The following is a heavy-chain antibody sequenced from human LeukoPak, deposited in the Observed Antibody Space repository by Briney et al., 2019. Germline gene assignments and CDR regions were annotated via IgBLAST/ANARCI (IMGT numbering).Heavy chain of an antibody. CDR1: GGSISGYY. CDR2: IYTSGST. V-gene: IGHV4-4*07. J-gene: IGHJ4*02. D-gene: IGHD6-19*01. Sequence: PSETLSLTCTVSGGSISGYYWTWVRQPAGKGLEWIGRIYTSGSTNYNPSLKSRVTISVDTSKNQFSLKLSSVTAADTAVYYCASSIAVAVMEGFDYWGQGTLVTVSS. CDR3: ASSIAVAVMEGFDY.